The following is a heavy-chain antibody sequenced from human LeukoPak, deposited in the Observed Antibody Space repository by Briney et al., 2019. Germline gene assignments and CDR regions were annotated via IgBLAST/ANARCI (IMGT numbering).Heavy chain of an antibody. CDR2: ISWNSGSI. J-gene: IGHJ4*02. Sequence: PGGSLRLSCAASGFTFDDYAMHWVRQAPGKGLEWVTGISWNSGSIGYADSVKGRFTISRDNAKNSLYLQMNSLRAVDTALYYCAKDGGSSSRGGDIDYWGQGTLVTVSS. D-gene: IGHD6-13*01. CDR3: AKDGGSSSRGGDIDY. V-gene: IGHV3-9*01. CDR1: GFTFDDYA.